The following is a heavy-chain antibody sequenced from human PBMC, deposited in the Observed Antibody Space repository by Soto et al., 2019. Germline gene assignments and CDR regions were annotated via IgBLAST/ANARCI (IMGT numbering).Heavy chain of an antibody. V-gene: IGHV3-66*01. CDR3: ARGGVVPNGD. D-gene: IGHD2-15*01. CDR2: LYSGGGT. CDR1: GFTVSTNY. Sequence: EVHLVESGGGLVQPGGSLRLSCAASGFTVSTNYMTWVRQTPERRLEWVSVLYSGGGTYYAESVKGRFTVSRDNSRNTLYLQMNSRRTDDTAVYYCARGGVVPNGDWGQGTLVTVSS. J-gene: IGHJ4*02.